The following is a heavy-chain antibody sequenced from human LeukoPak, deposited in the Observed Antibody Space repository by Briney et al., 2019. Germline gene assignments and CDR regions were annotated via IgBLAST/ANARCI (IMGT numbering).Heavy chain of an antibody. J-gene: IGHJ5*02. CDR2: ISGSGGST. Sequence: GGSLRLSCAASGFTFSSYAMSWVRQAPGKGLEWVSAISGSGGSTYYADSVKGRFTISRDNSKNTLYLQMNSLRAEDTAVYYCARYSGYDSENWFDPWGQGTLVTVSS. V-gene: IGHV3-23*01. D-gene: IGHD5-12*01. CDR3: ARYSGYDSENWFDP. CDR1: GFTFSSYA.